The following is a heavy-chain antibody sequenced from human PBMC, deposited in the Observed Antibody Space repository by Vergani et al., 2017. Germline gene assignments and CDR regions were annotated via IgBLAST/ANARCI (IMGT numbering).Heavy chain of an antibody. Sequence: EVQLLESGGDLVQPGGSLRLSCAASGFTFIMHAMSWVRQAPGKGLEWVSTLSASDRRTHYADSVKGRFTISRDNAKNSLYLQMNSLRAEDTAVYYCARDISSPGGYYYYYYGMDVWGQGTTVTVSS. J-gene: IGHJ6*02. CDR3: ARDISSPGGYYYYYYGMDV. D-gene: IGHD1-14*01. CDR1: GFTFIMHA. CDR2: LSASDRRT. V-gene: IGHV3-23*01.